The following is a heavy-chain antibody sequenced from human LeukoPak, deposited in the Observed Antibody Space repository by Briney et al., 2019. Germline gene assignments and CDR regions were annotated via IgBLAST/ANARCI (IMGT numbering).Heavy chain of an antibody. CDR3: VRDRGTYRPIDY. V-gene: IGHV3-21*04. CDR2: ISYTGTYI. D-gene: IGHD1-26*01. J-gene: IGHJ4*02. Sequence: GGSLRLSCAASAFSLNAYNMNWVRPAPGKGLEWVPSISYTGTYIYYADSVKGRFTISRDNAQNSLYLQMNSLRAEDTAIYYCVRDRGTYRPIDYWGQGTLATVSS. CDR1: AFSLNAYN.